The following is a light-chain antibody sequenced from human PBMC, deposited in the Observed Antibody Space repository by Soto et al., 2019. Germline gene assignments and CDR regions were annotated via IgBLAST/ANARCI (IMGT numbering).Light chain of an antibody. CDR3: SSYTRSSSLV. CDR1: SSDVGGYNY. J-gene: IGLJ1*01. V-gene: IGLV2-14*01. CDR2: EVS. Sequence: QSALTQPASVSGSPGQSITISCTGTSSDVGGYNYVSWYQQHPGKAPKLMIYEVSNRPSGVSNRFSGCKSGNTASLTISGLQAEDEADYYCSSYTRSSSLVFGTGTKLTVL.